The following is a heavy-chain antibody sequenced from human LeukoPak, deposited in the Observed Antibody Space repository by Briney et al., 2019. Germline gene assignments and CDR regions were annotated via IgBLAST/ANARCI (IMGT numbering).Heavy chain of an antibody. CDR1: GITFSSYA. V-gene: IGHV3-30*04. CDR2: ISYDGSNK. J-gene: IGHJ4*02. Sequence: GGSLRLSCAASGITFSSYAMHWVRQAPGKGLEWVAVISYDGSNKYYADSVKGRFTISRDNSKNTLYLQMNSLRAEDTAVYYCAKGISLDYWGQGTLVTVSS. CDR3: AKGISLDY. D-gene: IGHD1-14*01.